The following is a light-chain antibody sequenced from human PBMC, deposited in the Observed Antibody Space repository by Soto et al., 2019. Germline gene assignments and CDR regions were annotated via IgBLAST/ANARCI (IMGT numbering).Light chain of an antibody. J-gene: IGLJ3*02. CDR3: SSWDNRVSGLL. Sequence: QAVVTQPPSASGTPGQRVTISCSGSSSNIGINYVYWYQQNAGTAPKLLIHMNDRRPSGVPDRFSASKSDTSASLAISGLRPEDEADYYCSSWDNRVSGLLFGGGTKVTVL. CDR1: SSNIGINY. CDR2: MND. V-gene: IGLV1-47*01.